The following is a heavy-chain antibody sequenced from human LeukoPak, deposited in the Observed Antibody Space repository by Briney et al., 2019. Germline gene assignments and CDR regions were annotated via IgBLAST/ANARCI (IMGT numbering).Heavy chain of an antibody. CDR2: INPNRGGT. Sequence: ASVKVSCKASGYTFTGYYMHWVRQARGHGLEWMGWINPNRGGTNYAQKLQGRVTMSRDTYISTDYMELSRLRSDDTAVYYCARAGNFEWLQYYFDYWVQGGLVSDCS. J-gene: IGHJ4*02. V-gene: IGHV1-2*02. CDR1: GYTFTGYY. CDR3: ARAGNFEWLQYYFDY. D-gene: IGHD3-9*01.